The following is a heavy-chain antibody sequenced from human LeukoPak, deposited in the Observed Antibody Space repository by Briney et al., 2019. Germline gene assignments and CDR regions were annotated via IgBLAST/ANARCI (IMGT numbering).Heavy chain of an antibody. J-gene: IGHJ4*02. CDR2: INHSGRT. V-gene: IGHV4-34*01. Sequence: SETLSLTCAVYGGSFSGYYWSWIRQPPGKGLEWIGEINHSGRTNYNPSLKSRVTISVDTSKNQFSLKLSSVTAADTAVYYCARGFYYLDYWGQGTLVTVSS. CDR1: GGSFSGYY. CDR3: ARGFYYLDY.